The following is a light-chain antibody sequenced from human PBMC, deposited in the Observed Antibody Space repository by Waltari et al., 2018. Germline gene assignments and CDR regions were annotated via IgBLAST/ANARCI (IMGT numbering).Light chain of an antibody. V-gene: IGLV2-8*01. CDR2: EVT. Sequence: LTQPPSASGSPGQSVTISCTGTSVDVGAYNFVSWYQQHPGKAPRLMIYEVTKRPSGVPDRFSGSKSGNTASLTVSGLQAEDEADYYCSSYARNKGWVFGGGTKLTVL. CDR1: SVDVGAYNF. J-gene: IGLJ3*02. CDR3: SSYARNKGWV.